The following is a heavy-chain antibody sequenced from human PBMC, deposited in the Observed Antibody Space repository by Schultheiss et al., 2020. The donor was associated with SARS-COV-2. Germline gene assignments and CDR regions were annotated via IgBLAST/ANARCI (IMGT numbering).Heavy chain of an antibody. CDR3: ARASRRSGSWYYFDY. CDR2: IYYSGST. J-gene: IGHJ4*02. V-gene: IGHV4-39*01. Sequence: GSLRLSCTVSGGSISSGTYYWGFIRQPPGQGLEWIGSIYYSGSTYYNPSLKSRVSISVDTSKNQFSLKLSSVTAADTAVYYCARASRRSGSWYYFDYWGQGTLVTVSS. CDR1: GGSISSGTYY. D-gene: IGHD1-26*01.